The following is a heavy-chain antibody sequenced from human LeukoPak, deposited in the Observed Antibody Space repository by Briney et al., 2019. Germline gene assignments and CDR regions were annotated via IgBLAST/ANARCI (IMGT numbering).Heavy chain of an antibody. Sequence: GGSLRLSCAASGFTFSNAWMSWVRQAPGKGLTWVGRIRSKTDGGTTDYAAPVKGRFTISRADSKNTLYLQMNSLKTEDTAVYYCTTDGLLWFGEFGFDYWGQRTLVTVS. CDR3: TTDGLLWFGEFGFDY. V-gene: IGHV3-15*01. CDR1: GFTFSNAW. J-gene: IGHJ4*02. CDR2: IRSKTDGGTT. D-gene: IGHD3-10*01.